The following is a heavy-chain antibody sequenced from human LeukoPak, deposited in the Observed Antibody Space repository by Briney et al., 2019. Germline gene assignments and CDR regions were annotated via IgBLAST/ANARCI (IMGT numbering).Heavy chain of an antibody. V-gene: IGHV1-69*13. CDR2: IIPIFGTA. CDR3: ARDQSGGSNNWFDP. CDR1: GGTFSSFA. Sequence: SVKVSCKASGGTFSSFAISWVRQAPGQGLEYMGGIIPIFGTANYAQKFQGRVTITADESTSTAYMELSSLRSEDTAVYYCARDQSGGSNNWFDPWGQGTLVTVSS. J-gene: IGHJ5*02. D-gene: IGHD1-26*01.